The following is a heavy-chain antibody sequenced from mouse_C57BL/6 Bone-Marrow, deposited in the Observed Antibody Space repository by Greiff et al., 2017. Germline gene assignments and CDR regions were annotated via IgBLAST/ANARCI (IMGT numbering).Heavy chain of an antibody. D-gene: IGHD3-2*02. CDR3: ARLQLRLQGWFAY. J-gene: IGHJ3*01. Sequence: VKLMEPGAELVRPGASVKLSCKASGYTFTSYGISWVKQRPGQGLEWIGEIYPRSGTTYYNEKFKGKATLTADKSSSTAYMQLRSLTSEDSAVYFCARLQLRLQGWFAYWGQGTLVTVSA. V-gene: IGHV1-81*01. CDR2: IYPRSGTT. CDR1: GYTFTSYG.